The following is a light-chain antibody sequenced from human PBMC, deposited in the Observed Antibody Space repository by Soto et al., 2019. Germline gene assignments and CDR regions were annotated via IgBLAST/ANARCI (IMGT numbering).Light chain of an antibody. J-gene: IGLJ2*01. CDR1: TGTVTSGHY. CDR3: LLSYSGARI. Sequence: QAVVTQEPSLTVSPGGTVTLTCGSNTGTVTSGHYPYWFQQKPGQAPRTLIYDTSNKHSWTPARFSGSLLGGKAALTLSGAQPEDEAEYYCLLSYSGARIFGGGTNSPS. CDR2: DTS. V-gene: IGLV7-46*01.